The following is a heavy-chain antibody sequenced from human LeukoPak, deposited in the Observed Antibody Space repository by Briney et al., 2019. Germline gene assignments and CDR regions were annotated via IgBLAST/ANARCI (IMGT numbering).Heavy chain of an antibody. J-gene: IGHJ4*02. CDR2: IDTTTGNP. CDR1: GYPFSAHF. D-gene: IGHD3-10*01. V-gene: IGHV7-4-1*02. CDR3: VRGTPTPGMDY. Sequence: ASVRVSCKASGYPFSAHFLNLVRQAPGQGLEWMGNIDTTTGNPRYAQDFTGRFVFSLDTSVSTAYLQITSLKADDTAAYYCVRGTPTPGMDYWGQGTQVTVSS.